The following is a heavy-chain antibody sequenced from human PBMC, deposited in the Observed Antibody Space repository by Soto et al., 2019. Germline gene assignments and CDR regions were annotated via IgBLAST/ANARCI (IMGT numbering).Heavy chain of an antibody. J-gene: IGHJ4*02. CDR2: IYYSGST. V-gene: IGHV4-59*01. CDR1: GGSISSYY. D-gene: IGHD2-21*02. Sequence: SETLSLTRTVSGGSISSYYWSWIRQPPGKGLEWIGYIYYSGSTNYNPSLKSRVTISVDTSKNQFSLKLSSVTAADTAVYYCARAPFSGGDCCDFDYWGQGTLVTVSS. CDR3: ARAPFSGGDCCDFDY.